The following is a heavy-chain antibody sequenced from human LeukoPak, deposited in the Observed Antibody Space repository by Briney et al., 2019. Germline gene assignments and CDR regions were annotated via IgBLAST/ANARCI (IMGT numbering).Heavy chain of an antibody. D-gene: IGHD3-9*01. CDR2: IYYTGST. CDR3: ARDNSGYDILTGYYYY. J-gene: IGHJ4*02. CDR1: GGSMNNYY. V-gene: IGHV4-59*12. Sequence: SETLSLTYTVSGGSMNNYYWNWIRQPPGKGLEWIGAIYYTGSTYYNPSLKSRVSISVDTSKNQFSLKLSSVTAADTAVYYCARDNSGYDILTGYYYYWGQGTLVTVSS.